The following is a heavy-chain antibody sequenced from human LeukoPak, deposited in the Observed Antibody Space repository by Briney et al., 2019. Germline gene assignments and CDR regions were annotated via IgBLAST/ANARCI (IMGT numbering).Heavy chain of an antibody. CDR1: GGSISSGGYY. V-gene: IGHV4-30-2*02. D-gene: IGHD2-15*01. J-gene: IGHJ3*02. CDR2: IYHSGST. CDR3: ARAGIVGDAFDI. Sequence: SETLSLTCTVSGGSISSGGYYWSWIRQPPGKGLEWIGYIYHSGSTYYNPSLKGRVTISVDRSKNQFSLKVTSVNVADTAVYYCARAGIVGDAFDIWGQGTMVTVSS.